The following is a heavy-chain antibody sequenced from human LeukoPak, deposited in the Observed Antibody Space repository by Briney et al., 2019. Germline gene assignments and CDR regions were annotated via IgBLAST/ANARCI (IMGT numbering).Heavy chain of an antibody. Sequence: ASVKVSCKASGYTFTTYGISWVRQAPGQGLEWMGWISAYNGNTNYAQKFQGRVTMTTDTSTSTAYMELRSLISDDTAVYYCARDWSSVDFYYMDVWGKGTTVTVSS. CDR1: GYTFTTYG. V-gene: IGHV1-18*01. J-gene: IGHJ6*03. CDR2: ISAYNGNT. CDR3: ARDWSSVDFYYMDV.